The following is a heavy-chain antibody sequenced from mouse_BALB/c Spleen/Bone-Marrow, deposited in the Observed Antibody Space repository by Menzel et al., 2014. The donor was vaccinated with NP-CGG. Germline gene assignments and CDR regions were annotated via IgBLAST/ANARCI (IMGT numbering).Heavy chain of an antibody. V-gene: IGHV5-17*02. CDR1: GFTFSSFG. J-gene: IGHJ4*01. CDR2: ISGGSSII. Sequence: DVQLQESGGGLVQPGGSRKLSCAASGFTFSSFGMHWVRQAPEKGLEWVAYISGGSSIIYYADTVKGRFTISRDNPKNTLFMQMTSIRSEDTAIYYCARKDYFGYAAMDYWGQGTSVTVSS. D-gene: IGHD1-2*01. CDR3: ARKDYFGYAAMDY.